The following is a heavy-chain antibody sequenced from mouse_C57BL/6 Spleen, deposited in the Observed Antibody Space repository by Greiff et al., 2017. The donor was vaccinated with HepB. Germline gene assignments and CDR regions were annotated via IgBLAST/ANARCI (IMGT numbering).Heavy chain of an antibody. CDR3: ARPLTFYAMDY. J-gene: IGHJ4*01. D-gene: IGHD4-1*01. CDR2: IYPGDGDT. V-gene: IGHV1-82*01. CDR1: GYAFSSSW. Sequence: VQLQESGPELVKPGASVKISCKASGYAFSSSWMNWVKQRPGKGLEWIGRIYPGDGDTNYNGKFKGKATLTADKSSSTAYMQLSSLTSEDSAVYLCARPLTFYAMDYWGQGTSVTVSS.